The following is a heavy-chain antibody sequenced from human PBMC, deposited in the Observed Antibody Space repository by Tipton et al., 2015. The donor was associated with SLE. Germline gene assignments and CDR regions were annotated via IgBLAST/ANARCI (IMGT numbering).Heavy chain of an antibody. D-gene: IGHD3-16*01. V-gene: IGHV4-59*01. CDR2: ASYSGRP. CDR3: ARADDSYFYYFMDV. J-gene: IGHJ6*03. CDR1: GGSISSYY. Sequence: LRLSCTVSGGSISSYYWSWIRQPPGKGLEWIGDASYSGRPNFNPSLKSRVTVSVDTSKNQISLRLSSVTAADSAVYYCARADDSYFYYFMDVWSKGTTVTVSS.